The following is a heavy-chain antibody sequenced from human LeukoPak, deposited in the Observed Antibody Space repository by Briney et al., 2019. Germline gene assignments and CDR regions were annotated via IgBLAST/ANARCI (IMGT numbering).Heavy chain of an antibody. Sequence: GGSLRLSCAASGFTFSSYAMSWVRQAPGKGLEWVSAISGSGGSTYYADSVKGRFTISRDNSKNTLYLQMNSLRAEDTAVYYCAKAPLYDSSGYYVGGGIDYWGQGTLVTVSS. J-gene: IGHJ4*02. CDR2: ISGSGGST. CDR1: GFTFSSYA. V-gene: IGHV3-23*01. D-gene: IGHD3-22*01. CDR3: AKAPLYDSSGYYVGGGIDY.